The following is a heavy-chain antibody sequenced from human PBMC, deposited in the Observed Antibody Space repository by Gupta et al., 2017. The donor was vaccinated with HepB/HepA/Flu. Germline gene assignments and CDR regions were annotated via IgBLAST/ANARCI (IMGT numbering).Heavy chain of an antibody. Sequence: QVQLVESGGGVVQPGRSLRLSCAASGFTFSRYGMHWVRQAPGKGLEWVAVISYDGRNKYYADSVKGRFTISRDNSKNTLYLQMNSLRAEDTAVYYCAKALGSSSRDYYYYGMDVWGQGTTVTVSS. J-gene: IGHJ6*02. CDR2: ISYDGRNK. CDR1: GFTFSRYG. D-gene: IGHD6-6*01. V-gene: IGHV3-30*18. CDR3: AKALGSSSRDYYYYGMDV.